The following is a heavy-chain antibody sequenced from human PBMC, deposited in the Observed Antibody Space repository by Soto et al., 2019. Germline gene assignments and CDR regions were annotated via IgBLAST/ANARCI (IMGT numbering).Heavy chain of an antibody. J-gene: IGHJ4*02. CDR3: ARGDIDC. V-gene: IGHV1-46*01. CDR1: GYKFTNYY. CDR2: IHPDGGHT. Sequence: ASVTVSCKASGYKFTNYYVQWARQAPGQGLEWMGVIHPDGGHTTYSQKFQDRVTMTRDTFTSTIYMELSSLRSEDTAVYYCARGDIDCWGQGTLVTVSS.